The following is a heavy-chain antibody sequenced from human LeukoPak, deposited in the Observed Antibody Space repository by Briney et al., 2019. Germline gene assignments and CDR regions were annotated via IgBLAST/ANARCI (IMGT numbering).Heavy chain of an antibody. CDR1: GYTFTGYY. CDR2: INPNSGGT. J-gene: IGHJ4*02. Sequence: ASVKVSCKASGYTFTGYYMHWVRQAPGQGLEWMGWINPNSGGTNYAQKFQGRVTMTRDTSISTAYMELSRLRSDDTAVYYCKAGKDSSGYPSGGPLVDYWGQGTLVTVSS. V-gene: IGHV1-2*02. D-gene: IGHD3-22*01. CDR3: KAGKDSSGYPSGGPLVDY.